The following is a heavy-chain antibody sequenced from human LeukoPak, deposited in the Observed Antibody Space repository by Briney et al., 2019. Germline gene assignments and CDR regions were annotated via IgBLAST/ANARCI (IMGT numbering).Heavy chain of an antibody. V-gene: IGHV3-48*01. Sequence: SGGSLRLSCTASGFTFGDYAMSWVRQAPGKGLEWVSYISSSSSTIYYADSVKGRFTISRDNAKNSLYLQMNSLRAEDTAVYYCARGLPTYYYDSSGWDWGQGTLVTVSS. CDR3: ARGLPTYYYDSSGWD. CDR2: ISSSSSTI. D-gene: IGHD3-22*01. J-gene: IGHJ4*02. CDR1: GFTFGDYA.